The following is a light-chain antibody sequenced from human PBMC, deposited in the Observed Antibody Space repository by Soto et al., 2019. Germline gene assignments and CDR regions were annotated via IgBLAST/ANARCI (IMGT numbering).Light chain of an antibody. Sequence: DIQMTQSPSTLSASVGDRVTITCRASQSISVWLAWYQQKAGKAPNLLIYKASRLESGVPSRFSGSGSETEFTLTSSGLQPGDSATYYCQQYKSYSPTFGQGTKVEVK. CDR2: KAS. V-gene: IGKV1-5*03. CDR1: QSISVW. CDR3: QQYKSYSPT. J-gene: IGKJ1*01.